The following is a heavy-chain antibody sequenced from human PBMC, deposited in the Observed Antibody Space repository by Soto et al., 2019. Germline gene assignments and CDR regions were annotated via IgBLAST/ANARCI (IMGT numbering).Heavy chain of an antibody. CDR3: AASMAIYYFDY. CDR2: IVVGSGNT. V-gene: IGHV1-58*01. D-gene: IGHD3-10*01. CDR1: GSTFMSSA. Sequence: GASVKVSCKASGSTFMSSAVQWVRQARGQRLEWIGWIVVGSGNTNYAQKFQERVTITRDMSTSTAYMELSSLRSEDTAVYYCAASMAIYYFDYWGQGTLVTVSS. J-gene: IGHJ4*02.